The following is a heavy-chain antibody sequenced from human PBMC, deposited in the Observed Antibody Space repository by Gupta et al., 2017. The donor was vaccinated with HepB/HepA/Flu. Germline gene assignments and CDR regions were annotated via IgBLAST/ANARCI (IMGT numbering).Heavy chain of an antibody. D-gene: IGHD6-13*01. CDR3: AKGLGVIYSSSWRGH. Sequence: EVQLVESGGGLVKPGGSLRLSCAASGFTFSSYSMNWVRQAPGKGLEWVSSISSNNDYIFYADSVKGRFTISRDNAKNSLFLQMNSLRAEDTAVYYCAKGLGVIYSSSWRGHWGQGTLVTVSS. CDR2: ISSNNDYI. J-gene: IGHJ4*02. CDR1: GFTFSSYS. V-gene: IGHV3-21*06.